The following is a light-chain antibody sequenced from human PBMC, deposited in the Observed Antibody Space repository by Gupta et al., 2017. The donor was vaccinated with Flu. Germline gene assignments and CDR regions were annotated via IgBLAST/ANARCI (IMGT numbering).Light chain of an antibody. Sequence: QSALTQPRSVSGSPGQSVTISCTGSSSDVGAYTYASWYQQHTGKAPRLILYDVNKRPSGVPDRFSASKSGITASLTISGLQAEDEADYHCSSYAGSNTWVFGGGTKLTVL. CDR1: SSDVGAYTY. J-gene: IGLJ3*02. CDR2: DVN. V-gene: IGLV2-11*01. CDR3: SSYAGSNTWV.